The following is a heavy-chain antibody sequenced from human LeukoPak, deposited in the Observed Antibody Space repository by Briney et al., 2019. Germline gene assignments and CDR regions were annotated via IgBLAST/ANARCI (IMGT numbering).Heavy chain of an antibody. D-gene: IGHD4-23*01. J-gene: IGHJ4*02. Sequence: GGSLRLSCAGSGFTFSRYAMSWVRQAPGKGLEWVSTSGTGGSTYYVDSVKGRFNISRDNSKNTVYLQMNSLRAEDTALYYCAKRGYDYGGPFFDYWGQGTLVTVSS. CDR1: GFTFSRYA. CDR3: AKRGYDYGGPFFDY. CDR2: SGTGGST. V-gene: IGHV3-23*01.